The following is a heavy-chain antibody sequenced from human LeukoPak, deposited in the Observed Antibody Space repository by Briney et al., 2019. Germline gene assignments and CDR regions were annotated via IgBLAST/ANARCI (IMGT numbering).Heavy chain of an antibody. V-gene: IGHV4-61*02. D-gene: IGHD5-12*01. CDR1: GGSISSGSYY. CDR2: IYTSGST. J-gene: IGHJ5*02. Sequence: SETLSLTCTVSGGSISSGSYYWSWIRQPAGKGLEWIGRIYTSGSTNYNPSLKRRVTISVDTSKNQFSLKLSSVTAADTAVYYCARSSGYDSGWFDPWGQGTLVTVSS. CDR3: ARSSGYDSGWFDP.